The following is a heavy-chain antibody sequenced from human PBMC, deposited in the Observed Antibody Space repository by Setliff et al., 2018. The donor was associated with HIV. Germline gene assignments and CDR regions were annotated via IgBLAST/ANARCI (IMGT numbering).Heavy chain of an antibody. CDR2: IGTNDDHT. J-gene: IGHJ4*02. D-gene: IGHD6-25*01. CDR3: TKAPGGGPYYFDF. V-gene: IGHV3-23*01. Sequence: GGSLRLSCAASGFTVSNDYMSWVRQAPGRGLEWLSSIGTNDDHTYADSVKGRFTISRDDSKNTLFLQMNSLRAEDTALYYCTKAPGGGPYYFDFWGQGTLVTVSS. CDR1: GFTVSNDY.